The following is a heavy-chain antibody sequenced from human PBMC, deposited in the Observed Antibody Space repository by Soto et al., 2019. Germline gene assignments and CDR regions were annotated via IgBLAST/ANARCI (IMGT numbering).Heavy chain of an antibody. D-gene: IGHD3-22*01. V-gene: IGHV5-51*01. CDR2: IYPSDSDT. Sequence: GAEVKKPGESLKISCSGSGYSFANYWIGWVRQMPGKGLEWMGIIYPSDSDTRYSPSFQGQVTISADKSISTAYLQWNSLKASDTAMYFCARGDSSDYSTTTPADYWGQGTLVTVSS. CDR3: ARGDSSDYSTTTPADY. J-gene: IGHJ4*02. CDR1: GYSFANYW.